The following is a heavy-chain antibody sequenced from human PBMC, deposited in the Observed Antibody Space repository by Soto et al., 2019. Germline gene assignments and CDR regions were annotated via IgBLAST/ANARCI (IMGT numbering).Heavy chain of an antibody. D-gene: IGHD5-18*01. V-gene: IGHV3-21*01. CDR2: ISSSSSYI. J-gene: IGHJ4*02. CDR1: GFTFGSYS. Sequence: KTGWSLRLSCAASGFTFGSYSMNWVRQAPGKGLEWVSSISSSSSYIYYADSVKGRFTISRDNAKNSLYLQMNSLRAEDTAVYYCARHTAMARWGQGTLVTVSS. CDR3: ARHTAMAR.